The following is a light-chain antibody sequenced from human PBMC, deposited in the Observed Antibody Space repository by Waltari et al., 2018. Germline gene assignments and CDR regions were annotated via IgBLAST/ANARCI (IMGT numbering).Light chain of an antibody. CDR1: QSISSY. J-gene: IGKJ1*01. CDR2: AAS. Sequence: DIQMTQSPSSLSASVGDRVTITCRASQSISSYLNWDQQKPGKAPKLLIYAASSLQSGVPSRFSGSGSGTDFTLTISSLQPEDFATYYCQQSYSTIWTFGQGTKVEIK. V-gene: IGKV1-39*01. CDR3: QQSYSTIWT.